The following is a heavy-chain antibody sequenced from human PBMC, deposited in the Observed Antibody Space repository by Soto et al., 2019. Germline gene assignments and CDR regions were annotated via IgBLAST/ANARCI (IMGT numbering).Heavy chain of an antibody. Sequence: EVQLLESGGGLVQPGGSPRLSCVASGFTFSDYAMSWVREAPGKGLEWVSAISDSGLSTYSADSVKGRFTISRDNSKNTLYLQMNSLRDEDTAIYYCAKDHWGSYSGQGALVTVSS. V-gene: IGHV3-23*01. CDR3: AKDHWGSY. D-gene: IGHD3-16*01. CDR2: ISDSGLST. J-gene: IGHJ4*02. CDR1: GFTFSDYA.